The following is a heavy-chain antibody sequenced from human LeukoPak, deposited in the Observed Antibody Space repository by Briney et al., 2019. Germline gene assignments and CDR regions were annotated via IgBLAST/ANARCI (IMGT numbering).Heavy chain of an antibody. D-gene: IGHD3-22*01. V-gene: IGHV3-74*01. CDR2: INSDASSA. CDR1: GFTYSNYW. Sequence: GGSLRLSCAASGFTYSNYWMHWVRQTPGKGLVWVSRINSDASSASYADSVKGRFTISRDNAKNSLYLQMNSLRAEDTAVYYCARDYYDSSGYYVSYYYYGMDVWGQGTTVTVSS. J-gene: IGHJ6*02. CDR3: ARDYYDSSGYYVSYYYYGMDV.